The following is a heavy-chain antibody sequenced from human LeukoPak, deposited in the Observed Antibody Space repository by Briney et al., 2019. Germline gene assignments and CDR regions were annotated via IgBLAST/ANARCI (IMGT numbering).Heavy chain of an antibody. Sequence: GGSLRLSCAASGFTFSSYAMSWVRQAPGKGLVWVSRINSDGINTSYADSVKGRFTISRDNAKNTLNLQMNSLRAEDTAVYYCARGLGQYYDTSDNWFDPWGQGTLVTVSS. J-gene: IGHJ5*02. CDR2: INSDGINT. CDR1: GFTFSSYA. V-gene: IGHV3-74*01. D-gene: IGHD3-22*01. CDR3: ARGLGQYYDTSDNWFDP.